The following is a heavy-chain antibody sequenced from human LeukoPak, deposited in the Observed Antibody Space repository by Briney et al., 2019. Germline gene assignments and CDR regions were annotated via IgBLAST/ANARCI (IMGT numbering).Heavy chain of an antibody. V-gene: IGHV1-18*04. Sequence: ASVKVSCKASGYTFTSYGVSWVRQAPGQGLEWMGGISAYNGNTNYAQKLQGRVTMTTDTSTSTAYMKLRSLRYDDTAVYYCARDYSCSGGSCYSSFVDYWGQGTLVTVSS. J-gene: IGHJ4*02. CDR2: ISAYNGNT. D-gene: IGHD2-15*01. CDR1: GYTFTSYG. CDR3: ARDYSCSGGSCYSSFVDY.